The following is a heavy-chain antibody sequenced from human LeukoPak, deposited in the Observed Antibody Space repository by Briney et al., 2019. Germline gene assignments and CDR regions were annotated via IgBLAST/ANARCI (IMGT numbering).Heavy chain of an antibody. CDR1: GYTFTSYG. D-gene: IGHD4-23*01. V-gene: IGHV1-18*01. Sequence: ASVKVSCKASGYTFTSYGISWVRQAPGQGLEWMGWISAYNGNTNYAQKLQGRVTMTTDTSTSTAYMELRSLRSDDTAVYYCARGGYGGNPGDYYYYMDVWGKGTTVTVSS. CDR2: ISAYNGNT. J-gene: IGHJ6*03. CDR3: ARGGYGGNPGDYYYYMDV.